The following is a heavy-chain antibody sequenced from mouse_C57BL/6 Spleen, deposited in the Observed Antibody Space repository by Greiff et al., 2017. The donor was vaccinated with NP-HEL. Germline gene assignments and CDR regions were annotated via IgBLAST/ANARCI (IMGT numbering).Heavy chain of an antibody. J-gene: IGHJ3*01. V-gene: IGHV10-3*01. CDR3: VRDDYDYATAWCAY. CDR1: GFTFTTYA. CDR2: IRRKSSNYAT. Sequence: EVQVVESGGGLVQPKGSLKLSCAASGFTFTTYAMHWVRQAPGKGLEWVARIRRKSSNYATYYADSVKDRFTISRDDSQSMLYLQMNNLKTEDTAMYYCVRDDYDYATAWCAYWGQGTLVTVSA. D-gene: IGHD2-4*01.